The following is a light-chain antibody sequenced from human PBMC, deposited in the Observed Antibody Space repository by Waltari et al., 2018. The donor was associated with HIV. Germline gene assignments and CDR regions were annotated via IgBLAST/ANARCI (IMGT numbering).Light chain of an antibody. CDR1: SANIGAGYD. J-gene: IGLJ3*02. V-gene: IGLV1-40*01. CDR2: GDN. CDR3: QSFDSSLRGSM. Sequence: QSVLTQPPSVSGAPGQRVTISCTGSSANIGAGYDVHWYRQLPGTAPTLLIYGDNNRPLGVPDGVSVSTSGTSASLAITGLQAEDEADYYCQSFDSSLRGSMFGGGTKLTVL.